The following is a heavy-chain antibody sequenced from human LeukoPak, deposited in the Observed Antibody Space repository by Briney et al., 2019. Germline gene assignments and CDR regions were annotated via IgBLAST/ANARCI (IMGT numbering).Heavy chain of an antibody. Sequence: ASVKVSCKASGYTFTSYGISWVRQAPGQGLEWMGWISAYNGNSKYAQNFQGRVTMTTDTSTSTAYMELRSLRSDDTAVYYCAREGSNTAHYNWFDPWGQGTLVTVSS. CDR3: AREGSNTAHYNWFDP. D-gene: IGHD5-18*01. V-gene: IGHV1-18*01. J-gene: IGHJ5*02. CDR2: ISAYNGNS. CDR1: GYTFTSYG.